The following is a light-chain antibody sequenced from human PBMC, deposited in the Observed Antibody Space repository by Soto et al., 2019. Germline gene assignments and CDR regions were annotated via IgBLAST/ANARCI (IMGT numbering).Light chain of an antibody. J-gene: IGLJ2*01. Sequence: QSVLTQPPSVSGAPGQRVTISCTGSSSNMGAGYDVHWYQQLPGTAPKVLIYSGNRRPSGVPARFSGSKSGTSASLAISGLQSEDEADYYCAAWDDGLNGVVFGGGTKLTVL. V-gene: IGLV1-40*01. CDR2: SGN. CDR3: AAWDDGLNGVV. CDR1: SSNMGAGYD.